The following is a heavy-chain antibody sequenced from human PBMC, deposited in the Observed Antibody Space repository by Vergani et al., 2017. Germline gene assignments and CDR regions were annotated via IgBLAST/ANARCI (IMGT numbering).Heavy chain of an antibody. V-gene: IGHV4-59*01. CDR3: ARQPPESYYYDNRYFDL. CDR2: IYYSGSA. CDR1: GGSLSSYY. Sequence: QVQLQESGPGLVKPSETLSLTCTVSGGSLSSYYWSWIRQPPGKGLEWIGYIYYSGSANYNPSLKSRVTISVQTSKNQFSLKLSSVTAADTAVYYCARQPPESYYYDNRYFDLWGRGTLVTVSS. D-gene: IGHD3-22*01. J-gene: IGHJ2*01.